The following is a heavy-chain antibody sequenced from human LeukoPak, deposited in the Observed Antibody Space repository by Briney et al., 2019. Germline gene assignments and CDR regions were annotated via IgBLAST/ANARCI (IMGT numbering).Heavy chain of an antibody. CDR1: GFTFSSYA. Sequence: GGSLRHSCAASGFTFSSYAMSWVRQAPGKGLEWVSYISSSGSTIYYADSVKGRFTMSRDNSKNTLYLQLNSLRAEDTAVYYCAKGPKQQLVGSRGHYFDYWGQGTLVTVSS. D-gene: IGHD6-13*01. CDR2: ISSSGSTI. CDR3: AKGPKQQLVGSRGHYFDY. V-gene: IGHV3-23*01. J-gene: IGHJ4*02.